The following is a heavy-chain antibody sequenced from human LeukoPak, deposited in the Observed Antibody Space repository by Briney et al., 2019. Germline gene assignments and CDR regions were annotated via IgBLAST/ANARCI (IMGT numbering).Heavy chain of an antibody. CDR3: ARDRGSSSWRKNYYYMDV. Sequence: SETLSLTCTVSGGSISSGSSYWSWFRQPPGKGLEWIGRIYTSGSTNYNPSLESRVTISVDTSKNQFSLKLSSVTAADTAVYYCARDRGSSSWRKNYYYMDVWGKGTTVTISS. V-gene: IGHV4-61*02. D-gene: IGHD6-13*01. J-gene: IGHJ6*03. CDR2: IYTSGST. CDR1: GGSISSGSSY.